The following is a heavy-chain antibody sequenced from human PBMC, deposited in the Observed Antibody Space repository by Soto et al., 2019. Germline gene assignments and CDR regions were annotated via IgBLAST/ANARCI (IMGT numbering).Heavy chain of an antibody. CDR3: ARQPVDYYGSGSPFMDV. V-gene: IGHV5-51*01. Sequence: PGESLKISCKGSGYSFTSYWITWVRQMPGKGLEWMGIIYPGDSDTRYSPSFQGQVTISADKSISTAYLQWSSLKASDTAMYYCARQPVDYYGSGSPFMDVWGQGTTVTVSS. CDR2: IYPGDSDT. CDR1: GYSFTSYW. D-gene: IGHD3-10*01. J-gene: IGHJ6*02.